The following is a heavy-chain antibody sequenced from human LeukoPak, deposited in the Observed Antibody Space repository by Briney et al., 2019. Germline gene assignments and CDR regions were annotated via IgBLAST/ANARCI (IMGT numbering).Heavy chain of an antibody. CDR2: ISAYNGNA. J-gene: IGHJ6*02. Sequence: ASVKVSCKASGYTFTSYGISWVRQAPGQGLEWMGWISAYNGNANYAQKLQGRVTMTTDTSTSTAYMELRSLRSDDTAVYYCAREGLTYYYYGMDVWGQGTTVTVSS. D-gene: IGHD4/OR15-4a*01. CDR1: GYTFTSYG. V-gene: IGHV1-18*01. CDR3: AREGLTYYYYGMDV.